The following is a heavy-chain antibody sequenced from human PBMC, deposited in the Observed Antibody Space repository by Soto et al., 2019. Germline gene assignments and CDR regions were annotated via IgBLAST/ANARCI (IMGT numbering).Heavy chain of an antibody. CDR1: GFSFSNSN. D-gene: IGHD3-10*01. Sequence: GGSLRLSCAASGFSFSNSNMNWVRQAPGKGLEWISYISSSGDTIFYGDSVEGRFTISRDNGKNSLYLQMNSLRAEDTAVYHCARAKYYGTGTYLPWFDPWAREPGSPSPQ. CDR2: ISSSGDTI. V-gene: IGHV3-48*01. J-gene: IGHJ5*02. CDR3: ARAKYYGTGTYLPWFDP.